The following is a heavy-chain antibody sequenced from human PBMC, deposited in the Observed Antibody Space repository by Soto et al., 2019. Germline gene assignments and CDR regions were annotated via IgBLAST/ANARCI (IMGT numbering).Heavy chain of an antibody. Sequence: GGSLRLSCSASGFSFGSYAMSWVRQAPGKGLEWVSSISGSGGHIYYTDSPKGRFTISRDYSKNTLYLQISSLRAEDTAVYYCAKLIAAWADFWSGSWDYYYYYGMDVWGQGTTVTVSS. CDR1: GFSFGSYA. J-gene: IGHJ6*02. CDR3: AKLIAAWADFWSGSWDYYYYYGMDV. D-gene: IGHD3-3*01. V-gene: IGHV3-23*01. CDR2: ISGSGGHI.